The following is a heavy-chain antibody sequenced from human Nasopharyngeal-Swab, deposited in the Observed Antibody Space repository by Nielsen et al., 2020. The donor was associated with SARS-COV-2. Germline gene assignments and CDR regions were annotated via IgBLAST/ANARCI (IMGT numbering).Heavy chain of an antibody. J-gene: IGHJ4*02. CDR3: ARDPGFGYYYDSSGYYDY. CDR1: GFTFSDYY. V-gene: IGHV3-7*01. Sequence: GESLKISCAASGFTFSDYYMSWIRQAPGKGLEWVANLKQDGSEKYYVDSVKGRFTISRDNAKNSLYLQMNSLRAEDTAVYYCARDPGFGYYYDSSGYYDYWGQGTLVTVSS. CDR2: LKQDGSEK. D-gene: IGHD3-22*01.